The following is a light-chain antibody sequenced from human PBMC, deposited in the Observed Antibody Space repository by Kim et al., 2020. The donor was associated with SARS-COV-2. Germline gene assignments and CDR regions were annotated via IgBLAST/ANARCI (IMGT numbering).Light chain of an antibody. CDR3: CSYAGSYTFKV. J-gene: IGLJ3*02. CDR1: RSDVGGYNY. Sequence: QSVTISCTGTRSDVGGYNYVSWYQRHPGQAPNLMIYDVRKRPSGLPDRFSGSKSGNTASLTISGLQAEDEADYYCCSYAGSYTFKVFGGGTQLTVL. CDR2: DVR. V-gene: IGLV2-11*01.